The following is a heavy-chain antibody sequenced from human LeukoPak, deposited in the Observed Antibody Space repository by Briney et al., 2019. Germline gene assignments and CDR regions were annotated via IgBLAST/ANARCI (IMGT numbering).Heavy chain of an antibody. CDR1: GGSFSGYY. Sequence: RPSETLSLTCAVYGGSFSGYYWSWIRQPPGEGLEWIGEINHSGSTNYNPSLKSRVTISVDTSKHQFSLKLSSVTAADTAVYYCARVGYSYAVPWGQGTLVTVSS. CDR2: INHSGST. D-gene: IGHD5-18*01. V-gene: IGHV4-34*01. J-gene: IGHJ5*02. CDR3: ARVGYSYAVP.